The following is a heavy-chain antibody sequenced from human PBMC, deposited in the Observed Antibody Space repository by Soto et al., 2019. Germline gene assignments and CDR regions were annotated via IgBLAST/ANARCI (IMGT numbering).Heavy chain of an antibody. V-gene: IGHV4-31*03. CDR1: GGSIRSGGYY. CDR2: IYYSGST. J-gene: IGHJ4*02. D-gene: IGHD3-22*01. Sequence: PSETLSLTCTVSGGSIRSGGYYWSWIRQHPGKGLEWIGYIYYSGSTYYNPSLKSRVTISVDTSKNQFSLKLSSVTAADTAVYYCARDRAYETSGYPPASDYWGQGTLVTVSS. CDR3: ARDRAYETSGYPPASDY.